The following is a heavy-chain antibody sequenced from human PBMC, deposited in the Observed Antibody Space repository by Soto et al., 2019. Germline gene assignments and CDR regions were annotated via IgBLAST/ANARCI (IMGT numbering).Heavy chain of an antibody. CDR3: AREDGVFGVVTSNWFDP. CDR2: SYYSGST. CDR1: GGSVSSGSYY. J-gene: IGHJ5*02. V-gene: IGHV4-61*01. D-gene: IGHD3-3*01. Sequence: SETLSLTCTVSGGSVSSGSYYWSWIRQPPGKGLEWIGYSYYSGSTNYNPSLKSRVTISVDTSKNQFSLKLSSVTAADTAVYYCAREDGVFGVVTSNWFDPWGQGTLVTVSS.